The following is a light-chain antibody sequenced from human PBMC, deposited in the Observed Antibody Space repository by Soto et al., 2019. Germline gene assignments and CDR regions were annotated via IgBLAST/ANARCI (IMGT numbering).Light chain of an antibody. CDR3: SSYASSSIL. V-gene: IGLV2-14*03. Sequence: QSALTQPASVSGSPGQSITISCTGTSSDVGGYNYVSWYQHHPGKAPKLMIYDVSNRPSGVSNRFSGSKSGNTASLTISGLQAEDEADYYCSSYASSSILFGTGTKLTVL. CDR2: DVS. J-gene: IGLJ1*01. CDR1: SSDVGGYNY.